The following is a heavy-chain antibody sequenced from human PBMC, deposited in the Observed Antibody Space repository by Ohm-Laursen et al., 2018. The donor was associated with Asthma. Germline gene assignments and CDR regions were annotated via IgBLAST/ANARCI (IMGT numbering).Heavy chain of an antibody. CDR1: GFTFSSYA. V-gene: IGHV3-30-3*01. D-gene: IGHD6-19*01. CDR3: ARDKRVIAVAGNWYFDL. J-gene: IGHJ2*01. CDR2: ISYDGSNK. Sequence: SLRLSCAASGFTFSSYAMHWVRQAPGKGLEWVAVISYDGSNKYYADSVKGRFTISRDNSKNTLYLQMNSLRAEDTAVYYCARDKRVIAVAGNWYFDLWGRGTLVTVSS.